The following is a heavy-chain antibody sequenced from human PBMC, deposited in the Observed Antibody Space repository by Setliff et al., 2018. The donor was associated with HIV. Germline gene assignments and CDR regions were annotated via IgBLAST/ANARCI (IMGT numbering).Heavy chain of an antibody. CDR2: VTNNGGAT. V-gene: IGHV3-23*01. CDR1: GFTFSACA. Sequence: RLSCAASGFTFSACAMSWVRQTPGKGLEWVSAVTNNGGATWYADSVKGRFTISRDNSKDTLYQQMDNLRAEDTAVYFCVKGSSSSRPYYFDYWGRGTLVTVSS. J-gene: IGHJ4*02. D-gene: IGHD2-2*01. CDR3: VKGSSSSRPYYFDY.